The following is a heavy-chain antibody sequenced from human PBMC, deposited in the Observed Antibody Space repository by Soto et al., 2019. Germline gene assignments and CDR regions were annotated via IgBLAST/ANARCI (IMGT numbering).Heavy chain of an antibody. Sequence: GALRTSFATSGITFSSYDMHWVRQATGKGLEWVSAIGTAGDTYYPDSVKGRFTISRENAKNSVYLQMNSLRAGDTAVYYCARGRSQVDYWGQGTLVTVSS. V-gene: IGHV3-13*01. J-gene: IGHJ4*02. CDR3: ARGRSQVDY. CDR1: GITFSSYD. CDR2: IGTAGDT. D-gene: IGHD3-16*02.